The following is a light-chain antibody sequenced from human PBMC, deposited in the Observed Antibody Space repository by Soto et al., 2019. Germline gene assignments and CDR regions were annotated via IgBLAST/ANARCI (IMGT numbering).Light chain of an antibody. V-gene: IGKV1-5*01. CDR2: DAS. CDR1: QSITIY. Sequence: DIQMTQSPSSVSASVGDRVTITCRASQSITIYLNWYQQKPGEAPNLLIYDASSLESGVPSRFSGSGSGTEFALTISGLQTDDFASYYCQQYNSYPITFGQGTRLEI. CDR3: QQYNSYPIT. J-gene: IGKJ5*01.